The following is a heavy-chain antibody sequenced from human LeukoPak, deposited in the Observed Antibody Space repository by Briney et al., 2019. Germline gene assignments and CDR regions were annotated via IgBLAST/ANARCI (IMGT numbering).Heavy chain of an antibody. D-gene: IGHD3-22*01. CDR1: GGSISSYY. CDR2: IDYSGST. V-gene: IGHV4-59*08. CDR3: ASGYDSSGYYQSAYPLFDY. J-gene: IGHJ4*02. Sequence: SETLSLTCTVSGGSISSYYWSWIRQPPGKGLEWIGYIDYSGSTNYNPSLKSRVTISVDTSKNQSSLKLSSVTAADTAVYYCASGYDSSGYYQSAYPLFDYWGQGTLVTVPS.